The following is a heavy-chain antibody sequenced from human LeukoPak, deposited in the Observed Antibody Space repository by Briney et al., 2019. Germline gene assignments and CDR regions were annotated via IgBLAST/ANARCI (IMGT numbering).Heavy chain of an antibody. CDR1: GFTFSSYS. J-gene: IGHJ3*02. CDR3: ASAGAGAFDI. Sequence: GGSLRLSCAASGFTFSSYSMNWVRQAPGKGLEWVSSISSSSSYIYYADSVKGRSTISRDNAKNSLYPQMNSLRAEDTAVYYCASAGAGAFDIWGQGTMVTVSS. V-gene: IGHV3-21*01. CDR2: ISSSSSYI. D-gene: IGHD1-26*01.